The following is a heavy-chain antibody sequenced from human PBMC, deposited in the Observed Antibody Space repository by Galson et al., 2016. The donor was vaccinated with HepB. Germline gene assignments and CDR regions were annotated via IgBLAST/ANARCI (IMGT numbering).Heavy chain of an antibody. CDR3: ARDNTGRFDY. J-gene: IGHJ4*02. V-gene: IGHV3-74*01. CDR2: ITPDGSRT. Sequence: SLRLSCAASGFTFSSYWMHWVRQDAGRGLAWVSSITPDGSRTAYADSVRGRFTISRDNAKNTLDLQMDSLRAEDTAVYYCARDNTGRFDYWGQGALVTVSS. CDR1: GFTFSSYW. D-gene: IGHD2-8*02.